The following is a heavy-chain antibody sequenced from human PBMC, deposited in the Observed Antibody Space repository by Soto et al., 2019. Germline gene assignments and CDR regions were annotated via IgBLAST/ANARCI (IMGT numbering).Heavy chain of an antibody. CDR1: GGTFSSYA. D-gene: IGHD3-16*01. Sequence: QVQLVQSGAEVKKHGSSVKVSCKASGGTFSSYAISWVRQATGQGLEWMGGIIPIFGTANYAQKFQGRVTISADESTSTAYMELSCLRSEDTAVYYCASSRSRTTYGEADYWLQGTLVTVSS. V-gene: IGHV1-69*01. CDR3: ASSRSRTTYGEADY. CDR2: IIPIFGTA. J-gene: IGHJ4*02.